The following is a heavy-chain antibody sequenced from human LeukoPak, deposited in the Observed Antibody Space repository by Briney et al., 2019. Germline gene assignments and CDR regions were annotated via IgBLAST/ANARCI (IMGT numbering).Heavy chain of an antibody. D-gene: IGHD3-22*01. J-gene: IGHJ4*02. CDR2: ISGSGGST. CDR3: AKDMEVKGTYYYDSSGRSIDY. V-gene: IGHV3-23*01. Sequence: GGSLRLSCAASGFTLSSDAMSWVRQAPGKGLEWASAISGSGGSTYYADSVKGRFTISRDNSKNTLYLQMNSLRAEDTAVYYCAKDMEVKGTYYYDSSGRSIDYWGQGTLVTVSS. CDR1: GFTLSSDA.